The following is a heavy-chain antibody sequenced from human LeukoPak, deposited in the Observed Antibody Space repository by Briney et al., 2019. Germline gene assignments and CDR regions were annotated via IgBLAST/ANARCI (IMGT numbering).Heavy chain of an antibody. D-gene: IGHD1-7*01. CDR1: GFTFNKYA. J-gene: IGHJ4*02. V-gene: IGHV3-64D*06. CDR2: ISSNGGST. CDR3: VKEATENYSLDY. Sequence: PGGSLRFSCLASGFTFNKYAMHWVRQPPGKGLECVSAISSNGGSTYYADSVKDRFTISRDNSKNTLYLHMSSLRGEDTAVYYCVKEATENYSLDYWGQGTLVTVSS.